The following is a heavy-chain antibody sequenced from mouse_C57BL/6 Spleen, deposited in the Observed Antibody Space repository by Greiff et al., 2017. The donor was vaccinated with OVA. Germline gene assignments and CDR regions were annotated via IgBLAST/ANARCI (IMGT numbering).Heavy chain of an antibody. V-gene: IGHV1-82*01. Sequence: VKLMESGPELVKPGASVKISCKASGYAFSSSWMNWVKQRPGKGLEWIGRIYPGAGDTNYNGKFKGKATLTADKSSSTAYMQLSSLTSEDSAVYFCARELRYYAMDYWGQGTSVTVSS. D-gene: IGHD1-1*01. J-gene: IGHJ4*01. CDR1: GYAFSSSW. CDR2: IYPGAGDT. CDR3: ARELRYYAMDY.